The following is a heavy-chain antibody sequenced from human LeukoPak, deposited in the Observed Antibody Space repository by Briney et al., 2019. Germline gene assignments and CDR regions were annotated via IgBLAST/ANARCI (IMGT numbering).Heavy chain of an antibody. J-gene: IGHJ3*01. V-gene: IGHV4-31*03. CDR1: GDSMTSGGYL. CDR3: ARLTCSGSSCSVGGGFDV. CDR2: IFYNGVS. D-gene: IGHD2-2*01. Sequence: SQTLSLTCTVSGDSMTSGGYLWSWIRQHPGTGLEWIGYIFYNGVSYCDPSLQSRLTISVDTSQRQFSLRMTSLTAADTAVYYCARLTCSGSSCSVGGGFDVWGQGTVVTVSS.